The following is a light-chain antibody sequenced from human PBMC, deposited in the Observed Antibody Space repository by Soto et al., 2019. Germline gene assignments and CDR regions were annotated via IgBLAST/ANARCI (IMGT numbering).Light chain of an antibody. Sequence: QALLAHPASLSGSPGQSITISCTGASGYVGTYSLVSWYQQHPGKAPKVVIYEGHKRPSGVPDRFSGSTSVNTASLTISGLQTDDVADYYCCLYVGATTSVLGTGPKVTVL. CDR3: CLYVGATTSV. CDR1: SGYVGTYSL. CDR2: EGH. V-gene: IGLV2-23*01. J-gene: IGLJ1*01.